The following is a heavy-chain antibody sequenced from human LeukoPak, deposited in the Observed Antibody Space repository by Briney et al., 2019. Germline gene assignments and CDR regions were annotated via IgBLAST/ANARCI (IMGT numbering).Heavy chain of an antibody. J-gene: IGHJ4*02. CDR2: INPNSGGT. CDR3: ARVQSIYDSSGYYYVAGFDY. D-gene: IGHD3-22*01. CDR1: GYTFTGYY. Sequence: ASAKVSCTASGYTFTGYYMHWVRQAPGQGLEWVGWINPNSGGTNYAQKFQGWVTMTRDTSISTAYMELSRLRSDDTAVYYCARVQSIYDSSGYYYVAGFDYWGQGTLVTVSS. V-gene: IGHV1-2*04.